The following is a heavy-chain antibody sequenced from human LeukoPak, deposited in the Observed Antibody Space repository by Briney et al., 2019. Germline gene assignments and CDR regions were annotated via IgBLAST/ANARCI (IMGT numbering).Heavy chain of an antibody. J-gene: IGHJ4*02. CDR1: GGSISSNNW. CDR2: IYHGGST. V-gene: IGHV4-4*02. CDR3: ARKDSNYGGFDY. Sequence: SETLSLTCAVSGGSISSNNWWSWVHQPPGKGLEWIGEIYHGGSTTYNPSLKSRVTISVDKSKNQFSLELSSVAAADTAVYFCARKDSNYGGFDYWGQGTLVTVSS. D-gene: IGHD4-11*01.